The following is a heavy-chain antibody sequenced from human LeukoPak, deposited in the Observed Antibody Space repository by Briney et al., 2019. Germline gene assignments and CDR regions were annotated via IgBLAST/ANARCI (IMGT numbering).Heavy chain of an antibody. CDR2: IYYSGST. V-gene: IGHV4-59*01. CDR1: GGSISTYY. D-gene: IGHD4-23*01. Sequence: SETLSLTCTVSGGSISTYYWSWIPQPRGKGLEWIGYIYYSGSTNYKPSLKSRVTMSVDTSKNQFSLKLSSVTAADTAVYYCAREGVTHNWFDPWGQGTLVTVSS. J-gene: IGHJ5*02. CDR3: AREGVTHNWFDP.